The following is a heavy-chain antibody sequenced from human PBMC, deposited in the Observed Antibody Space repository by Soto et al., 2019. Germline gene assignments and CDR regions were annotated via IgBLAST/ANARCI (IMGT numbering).Heavy chain of an antibody. Sequence: SVKVSCKASGGTFSSYAISWVRQAPGQGLEWMGGIIPIFGTANYAQKFQGRVTITADESTSTAYMELSSLRSEDTAVYYCARDRLIDYYDSSGSHDAFDIWGQGTMVTVSS. D-gene: IGHD3-22*01. CDR2: IIPIFGTA. J-gene: IGHJ3*02. V-gene: IGHV1-69*13. CDR1: GGTFSSYA. CDR3: ARDRLIDYYDSSGSHDAFDI.